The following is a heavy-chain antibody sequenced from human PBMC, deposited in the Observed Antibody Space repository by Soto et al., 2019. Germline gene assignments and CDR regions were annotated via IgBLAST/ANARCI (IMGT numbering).Heavy chain of an antibody. CDR3: TRDPDGSYCHFDY. Sequence: GGSLRLSCAASGFSFNTYNMIWVRQAPGKGLEWVSSISSGSNYIYYADSVKGRFTISRDNAKNSLYLQMNSLRAEDTALYYCTRDPDGSYCHFDYWGQGTLVTVSS. CDR1: GFSFNTYN. CDR2: ISSGSNYI. D-gene: IGHD1-26*01. J-gene: IGHJ4*02. V-gene: IGHV3-21*01.